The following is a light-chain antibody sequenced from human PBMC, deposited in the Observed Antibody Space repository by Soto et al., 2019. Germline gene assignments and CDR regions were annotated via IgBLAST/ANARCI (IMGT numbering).Light chain of an antibody. CDR1: SSDVGGYNY. CDR3: SSYTSGSTPHV. Sequence: QSVLTQPASVSGSPGQSITISCTGTSSDVGGYNYVSWYQQHPGKAPKLMIYDVSNRPSGVSNRFSGSKSGNTASLTISGLQAEDEADYYCSSYTSGSTPHVFGTGTKVTVL. CDR2: DVS. J-gene: IGLJ1*01. V-gene: IGLV2-14*01.